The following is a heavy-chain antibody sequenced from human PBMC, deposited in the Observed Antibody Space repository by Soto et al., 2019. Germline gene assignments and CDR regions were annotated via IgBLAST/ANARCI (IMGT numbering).Heavy chain of an antibody. CDR1: GGSISNYH. J-gene: IGHJ4*02. Sequence: TSETLSLTCTVSGGSISNYHWSWIRQPPGKGLEWIGYMYYSGSTNYNPSLKSRVTISVDTSKNQFSLKLNSVTAADTAVYYCARDSPGSSFFDYWGQGTLVTVSS. CDR3: ARDSPGSSFFDY. CDR2: MYYSGST. V-gene: IGHV4-59*01. D-gene: IGHD6-19*01.